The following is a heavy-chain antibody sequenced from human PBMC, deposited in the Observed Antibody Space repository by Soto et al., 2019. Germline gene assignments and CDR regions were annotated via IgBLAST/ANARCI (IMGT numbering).Heavy chain of an antibody. Sequence: GASVKVSCKASGGTFNSYAISWVRQAPGQGLEWMGGIIPIFGTADYTQKFQGRATITAVESTSTAYMELSSLRSEDTAVYYCASHYDSGGYYYRGLDYWGQGTLVTVSS. CDR1: GGTFNSYA. CDR2: IIPIFGTA. D-gene: IGHD3-22*01. V-gene: IGHV1-69*13. J-gene: IGHJ4*02. CDR3: ASHYDSGGYYYRGLDY.